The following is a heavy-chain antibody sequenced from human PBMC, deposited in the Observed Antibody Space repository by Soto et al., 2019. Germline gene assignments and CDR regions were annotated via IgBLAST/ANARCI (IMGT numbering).Heavy chain of an antibody. Sequence: QVQLQESGPGLVKPSETLSLTCSVSGGSISNHYWSWIRQPPGKGLEWIGYIYYNGNTNYNPSLKSPVTMSVDTSRNQISHILTTVTAAYTAVYYCTRANCYSEYWGQGTLVTVSS. V-gene: IGHV4-59*11. CDR2: IYYNGNT. CDR3: TRANCYSEY. CDR1: GGSISNHY. D-gene: IGHD7-27*01. J-gene: IGHJ4*02.